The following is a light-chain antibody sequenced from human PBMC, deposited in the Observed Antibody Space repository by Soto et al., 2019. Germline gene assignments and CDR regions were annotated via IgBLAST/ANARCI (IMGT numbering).Light chain of an antibody. CDR2: KAS. V-gene: IGKV1-5*03. Sequence: DIQMTQSPSTLSAFVGDRVTITCRASQSISTWLAWYQQKPGKVPKLLIFKASSLQSGVPSRFSGSGSGTDFTLTISSLQPDDFATYYCQHYNSYSEAVGQGTKVDSK. CDR3: QHYNSYSEA. J-gene: IGKJ1*01. CDR1: QSISTW.